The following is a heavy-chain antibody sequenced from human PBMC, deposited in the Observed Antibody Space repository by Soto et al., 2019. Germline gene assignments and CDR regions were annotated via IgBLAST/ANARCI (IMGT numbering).Heavy chain of an antibody. D-gene: IGHD3-10*01. CDR1: GGSISSYY. J-gene: IGHJ6*02. CDR2: IYYSGST. CDR3: AQYYIGNHYHALDV. Sequence: PSETLSLTCTVSGGSISSYYWSWIRQPPGKGLEWIGYIYYSGSTNYNPSLKSRVTISVDRSNNQFSLRLNSVTAADTAVYYCAQYYIGNHYHALDVWGQGTTVTVSS. V-gene: IGHV4-59*01.